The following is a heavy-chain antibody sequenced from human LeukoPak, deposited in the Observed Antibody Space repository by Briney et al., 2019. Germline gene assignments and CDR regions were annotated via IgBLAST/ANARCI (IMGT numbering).Heavy chain of an antibody. D-gene: IGHD5-12*01. CDR3: ARQSSGYDDPFDY. CDR1: GCSISSSSYY. CDR2: IYYSGST. J-gene: IGHJ4*02. V-gene: IGHV4-39*01. Sequence: SETLSLTCTVSGCSISSSSYYWGWIRQPPGKGLEWIGSIYYSGSTYYNPSLKSRVTISVDTSKNQLSLKLSSVTAADTAVYYCARQSSGYDDPFDYWGQGTLVTVSS.